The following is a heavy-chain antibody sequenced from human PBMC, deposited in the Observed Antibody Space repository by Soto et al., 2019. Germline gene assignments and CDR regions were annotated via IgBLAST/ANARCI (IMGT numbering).Heavy chain of an antibody. CDR2: FDPEDGET. D-gene: IGHD4-17*01. CDR1: GYTLTELS. V-gene: IGHV1-24*01. J-gene: IGHJ6*02. CDR3: AGKTTVVTSVYYYGMDV. Sequence: GASVKVSCKVPGYTLTELSMHWVRQAPGKGLEWMGGFDPEDGETIYAQKFQGRVTMTEDTSTDTAYMELSSLRSEDTAVYYCAGKTTVVTSVYYYGMDVWGQGTTVTVSS.